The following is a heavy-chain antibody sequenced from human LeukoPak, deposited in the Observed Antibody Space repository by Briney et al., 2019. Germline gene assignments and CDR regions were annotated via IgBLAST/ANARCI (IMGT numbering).Heavy chain of an antibody. Sequence: PSETLSLTCTVSGGSISSGSYYWGWIRQPPGKGLEWIGSIYYSGSTYYNPSLKSRVTISVDTSKNQFSLKLSSVTAADTAVYYCVRRPTLRFLERGFDYWGQGTLVTVSS. CDR1: GGSISSGSYY. J-gene: IGHJ4*02. CDR2: IYYSGST. D-gene: IGHD3-3*01. V-gene: IGHV4-39*01. CDR3: VRRPTLRFLERGFDY.